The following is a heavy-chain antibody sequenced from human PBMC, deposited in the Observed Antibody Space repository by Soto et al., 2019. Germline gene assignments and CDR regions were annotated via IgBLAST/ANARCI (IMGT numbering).Heavy chain of an antibody. Sequence: PXDTLSLTCTVSGASLNSSYWGLIRQPPGKGPEWIGYVYYAGAINYNPSLESRVTISPDTSRNQFSLNLRSVTAADTAVYYCARVMGDWGTYYYYYGMDVWGQGTTVTVSS. CDR1: GASLNSSY. J-gene: IGHJ6*02. CDR3: ARVMGDWGTYYYYYGMDV. D-gene: IGHD3-16*01. CDR2: VYYAGAI. V-gene: IGHV4-59*01.